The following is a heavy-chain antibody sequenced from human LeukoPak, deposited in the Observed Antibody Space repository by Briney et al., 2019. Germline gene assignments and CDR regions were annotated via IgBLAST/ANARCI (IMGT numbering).Heavy chain of an antibody. CDR1: GDSVSSNSAA. CDR3: ARETIAAAGTYYYFDY. D-gene: IGHD6-13*01. CDR2: TYYRSKWYN. V-gene: IGHV6-1*01. J-gene: IGHJ4*02. Sequence: SQTLSLTCATSGDSVSSNSAAWNWIRQSPSRGLEWLGRTYYRSKWYNDYAVSVKSRITINPDTSKNQFSLQLNSVTPEDTAVYYCARETIAAAGTYYYFDYWGQGTLVTVSS.